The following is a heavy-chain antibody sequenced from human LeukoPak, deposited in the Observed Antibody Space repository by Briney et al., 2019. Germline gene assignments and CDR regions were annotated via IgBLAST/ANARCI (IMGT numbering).Heavy chain of an antibody. CDR3: AQTFRICSSTSCSKPLYS. J-gene: IGHJ4*02. D-gene: IGHD2-2*01. CDR1: GGTFSSYT. CDR2: IIPILGIA. V-gene: IGHV1-69*02. Sequence: SVKVSCKASGGTFSSYTISWVRQAPGQGLEWMGRIIPILGIANYAQKFQGRVTITADKSTSTAYMELSSLRSEDTAVYYCAQTFRICSSTSCSKPLYSWGQGTLVTVSS.